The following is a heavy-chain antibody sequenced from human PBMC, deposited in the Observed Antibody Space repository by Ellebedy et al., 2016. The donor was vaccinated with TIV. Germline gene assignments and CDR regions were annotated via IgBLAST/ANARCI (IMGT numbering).Heavy chain of an antibody. Sequence: PGGSLRLSCAASGFTYNKYSMNWVRQAPGKGLEWVSYISLHGTIYYADSVKGRFTISRDTVQNSMYLQMDSLRDEDTAVYYCARSVGPLDYWGQGTLVTVSS. V-gene: IGHV3-48*02. CDR2: ISLHGTI. CDR1: GFTYNKYS. J-gene: IGHJ4*02. D-gene: IGHD2-15*01. CDR3: ARSVGPLDY.